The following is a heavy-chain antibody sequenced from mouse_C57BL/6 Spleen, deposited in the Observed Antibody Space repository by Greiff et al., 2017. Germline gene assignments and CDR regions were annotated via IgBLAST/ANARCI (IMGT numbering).Heavy chain of an antibody. CDR2: IDPSDSYT. J-gene: IGHJ2*01. D-gene: IGHD1-1*01. Sequence: VQLQQPGAELVKPGASVKLSCKASGYTFTSYWMKWVKQRPGQGLEWIGEIDPSDSYTNYNQKFKGKATLTVDTSSSTAYMQLSSLTSEDSAVYYCARSITTVVDDYWGQGTTLTVSS. CDR1: GYTFTSYW. CDR3: ARSITTVVDDY. V-gene: IGHV1-50*01.